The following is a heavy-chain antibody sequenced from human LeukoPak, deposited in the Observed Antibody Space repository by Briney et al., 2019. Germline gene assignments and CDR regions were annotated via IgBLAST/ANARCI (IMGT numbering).Heavy chain of an antibody. J-gene: IGHJ6*02. CDR1: GFTVSSNY. V-gene: IGHV3-53*01. CDR3: ARSHIAAAGGNYYYYGMDV. D-gene: IGHD6-13*01. CDR2: IYSGGST. Sequence: GGSLRLSCAASGFTVSSNYMSWVRQAPGKGLEWVSVIYSGGSTYSADSVKGRFTISRDNSKNTLYLQMNSLRAEDTAVYYCARSHIAAAGGNYYYYGMDVWGQGPTVTVSS.